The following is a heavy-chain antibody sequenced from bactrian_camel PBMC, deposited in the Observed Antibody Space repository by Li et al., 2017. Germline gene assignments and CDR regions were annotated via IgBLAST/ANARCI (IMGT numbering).Heavy chain of an antibody. CDR3: AARRRNWGSCPLRVRADLYA. V-gene: IGHV3-2*01. D-gene: IGHD5*01. Sequence: QLVESGGGLVQTGGSLRLSCSVSGITFSNYYLMWIRQPPGKGLEWVSRISVDGTSTYYRDSVKGRFTISKDNAGSTLYLQMNSLKPEDTATYSCAARRRNWGSCPLRVRADLYAWGQGTQVTVS. J-gene: IGHJ6*01. CDR1: GITFSNYY. CDR2: ISVDGTST.